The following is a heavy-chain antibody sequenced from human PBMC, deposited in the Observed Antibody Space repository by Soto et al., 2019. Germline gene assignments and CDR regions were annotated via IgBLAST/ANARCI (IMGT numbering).Heavy chain of an antibody. J-gene: IGHJ4*02. CDR2: IKHDGSNK. CDR3: ARYGGYYTDN. V-gene: IGHV3-7*01. CDR1: GFSFGSSW. D-gene: IGHD2-15*01. Sequence: EVQLVQSGGELVQAGGSLRLSCEGSGFSFGSSWMSWVRQPPGKGLEWLANIKHDGSNKNYADSVRGRFTISRDNAKNLLFLHMNSLGVEDTAVYYCARYGGYYTDNWGQGTLVTVSS.